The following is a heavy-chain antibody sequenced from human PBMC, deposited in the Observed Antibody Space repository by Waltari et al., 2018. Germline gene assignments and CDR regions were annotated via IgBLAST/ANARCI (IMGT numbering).Heavy chain of an antibody. CDR2: ISGSGGST. CDR3: AREGLTGKHMDV. Sequence: EVQLLESGGGLVQPGGSLRLSCAASGFTFSSYALSWVRPAPGKGLEWVSAISGSGGSTYYADSVNGRFTISRDNAKNTLYLQMNSLRAEDTAVYYCAREGLTGKHMDVWGKGTTVTISS. CDR1: GFTFSSYA. V-gene: IGHV3-23*01. J-gene: IGHJ6*03.